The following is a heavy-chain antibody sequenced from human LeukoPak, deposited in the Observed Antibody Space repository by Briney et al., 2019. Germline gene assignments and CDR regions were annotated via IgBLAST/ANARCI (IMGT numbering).Heavy chain of an antibody. Sequence: ASVKVSXKASGYTFTGYYMHWVRQAPGQGLEWMGRINPNSGGTNYAQKFQGTVTMTRDTSISTAYMELSRLRSDDTAVYYCARAASRYSYGYFGYWGQGTLVTVSS. CDR2: INPNSGGT. CDR3: ARAASRYSYGYFGY. J-gene: IGHJ4*02. CDR1: GYTFTGYY. D-gene: IGHD5-18*01. V-gene: IGHV1-2*06.